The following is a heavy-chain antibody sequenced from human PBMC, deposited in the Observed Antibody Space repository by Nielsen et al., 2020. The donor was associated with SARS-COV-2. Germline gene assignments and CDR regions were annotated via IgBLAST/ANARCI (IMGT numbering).Heavy chain of an antibody. Sequence: GSLKISCAASGFTFSSYGMHWVRQAPGKGLEWVAVISYDGSNKYYADSVKGRFTISRDNSKNTLYLQMNSLRAEDTAVYYCARLESSSWYWSYWGQGTLVTVSS. CDR3: ARLESSSWYWSY. J-gene: IGHJ4*02. CDR2: ISYDGSNK. CDR1: GFTFSSYG. V-gene: IGHV3-30*03. D-gene: IGHD6-13*01.